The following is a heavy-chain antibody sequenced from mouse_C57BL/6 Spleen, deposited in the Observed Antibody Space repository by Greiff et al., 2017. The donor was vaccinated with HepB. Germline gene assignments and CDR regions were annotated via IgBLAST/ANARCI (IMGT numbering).Heavy chain of an antibody. V-gene: IGHV1-80*01. CDR1: GYAFSSYW. CDR3: ARGEGYGNCYWYFDV. J-gene: IGHJ1*03. D-gene: IGHD2-1*01. CDR2: IYPGDGDT. Sequence: VQLQQSGAELVKPGASVKISCKASGYAFSSYWMNWVKQRPGKGLEWIGQIYPGDGDTNYNGKFKGKATLTADKSSSTAYMQLSSLTSEDSAVYFCARGEGYGNCYWYFDVWGTGTTVTVSS.